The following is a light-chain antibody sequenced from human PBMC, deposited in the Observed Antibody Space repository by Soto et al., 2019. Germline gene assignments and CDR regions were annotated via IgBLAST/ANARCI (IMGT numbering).Light chain of an antibody. Sequence: DIQMTQSPSSLSASVGDRVTITCQASQDISNYLNWYQQKPGKAPKLLIYYASNLETRVPSRFSGSGSRTDSPFTISRLQPEDIVTYYCQQYNNLPYTFGQGTKLEIK. CDR3: QQYNNLPYT. V-gene: IGKV1-33*01. J-gene: IGKJ2*01. CDR2: YAS. CDR1: QDISNY.